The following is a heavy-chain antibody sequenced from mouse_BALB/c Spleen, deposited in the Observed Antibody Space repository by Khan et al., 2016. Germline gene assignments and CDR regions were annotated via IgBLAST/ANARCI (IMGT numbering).Heavy chain of an antibody. D-gene: IGHD1-1*01. V-gene: IGHV1S135*01. CDR2: IDPFNGGT. Sequence: VQLQESGPELMKPGASVTISCKASGYSFTSYYMQWVKQSHGKSLEWIGYIDPFNGGTSYNQKFKSKATLTVDKSSSTAYMHFSSLTFEDSAVYDCASSTQYFYAMDYWGQGTSVTVSS. CDR3: ASSTQYFYAMDY. J-gene: IGHJ4*01. CDR1: GYSFTSYY.